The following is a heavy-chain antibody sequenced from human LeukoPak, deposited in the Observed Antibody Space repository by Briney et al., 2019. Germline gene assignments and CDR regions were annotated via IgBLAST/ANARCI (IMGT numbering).Heavy chain of an antibody. V-gene: IGHV4-34*01. CDR1: GASFSGYF. Sequence: KPSGTLSLTCAVSGASFSGYFWNWIRQSPEKGLEWIGEIKYDGTTNYNPSLTSRVTMSIDKATNQFHLKVTSLTAADTAVYYCARGPDYYGDYISWFPDAFHIWGQGTLVSVSP. D-gene: IGHD4-17*01. CDR3: ARGPDYYGDYISWFPDAFHI. J-gene: IGHJ3*02. CDR2: IKYDGTT.